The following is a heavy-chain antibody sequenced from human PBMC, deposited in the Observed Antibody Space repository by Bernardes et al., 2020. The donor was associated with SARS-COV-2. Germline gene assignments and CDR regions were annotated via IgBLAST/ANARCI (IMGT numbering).Heavy chain of an antibody. V-gene: IGHV4-59*01. D-gene: IGHD1-26*01. CDR2: IHYSGST. Sequence: ETLSLTCTVSGGSISNYYWSWIRQPPGKGLEWIAYIHYSGSTSYSPSLKSRVTISVDTSKNQFSLKLSSVTAADTAVYYCAREWSSFDYWGQGALVTVSS. CDR3: AREWSSFDY. CDR1: GGSISNYY. J-gene: IGHJ4*02.